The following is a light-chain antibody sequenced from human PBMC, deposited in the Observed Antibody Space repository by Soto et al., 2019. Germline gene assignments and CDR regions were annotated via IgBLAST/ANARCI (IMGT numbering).Light chain of an antibody. CDR2: EVI. CDR1: SSDVGHYNY. Sequence: QSALTQPPSASGSPGQSVTISYTGTSSDVGHYNYVSWYQQHPGKGPKLIIYEVINRPSGVPDRFSGSKSGNTASMTVSWLQAEDEADYYCKSYAGSNTVIFGGGTKLTVL. V-gene: IGLV2-8*01. J-gene: IGLJ2*01. CDR3: KSYAGSNTVI.